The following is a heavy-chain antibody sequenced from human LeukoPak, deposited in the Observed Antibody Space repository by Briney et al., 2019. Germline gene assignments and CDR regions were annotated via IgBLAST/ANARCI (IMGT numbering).Heavy chain of an antibody. Sequence: PGGSLRLSCAASGFTFDDYAMHWVRQAPGKGLEWVSGISWNSGSIGYADSVEGRFTISRDNAKNSLYLQMNSLRAEDTALYYCAKDIGWMAGIGTYFDYWGQGTLVTVSS. V-gene: IGHV3-9*01. CDR1: GFTFDDYA. D-gene: IGHD5-24*01. CDR3: AKDIGWMAGIGTYFDY. CDR2: ISWNSGSI. J-gene: IGHJ4*02.